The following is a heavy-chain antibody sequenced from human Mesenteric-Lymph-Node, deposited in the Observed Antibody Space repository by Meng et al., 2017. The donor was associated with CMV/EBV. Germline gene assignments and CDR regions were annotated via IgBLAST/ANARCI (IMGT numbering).Heavy chain of an antibody. V-gene: IGHV3-23*05. D-gene: IGHD4-17*01. J-gene: IGHJ4*02. CDR2: IHSSDSST. CDR1: GFIFGSYD. Sequence: GESLKISCAASGFIFGSYDMSWVRQAPGKGLEWVSLIHSSDSSTYYADSVKGRFTISRDNSKNTLYLQMNSLRAEDTAVYYCARNRNYGDYFDYWGQGTLVTVSS. CDR3: ARNRNYGDYFDY.